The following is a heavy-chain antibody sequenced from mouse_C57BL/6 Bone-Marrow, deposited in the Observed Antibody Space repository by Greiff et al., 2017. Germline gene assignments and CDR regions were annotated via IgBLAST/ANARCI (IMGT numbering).Heavy chain of an antibody. J-gene: IGHJ4*01. CDR3: ARRGYAMDY. Sequence: EVQGVESGGGLVQPGGSLKLSCAASGFTFSDYGMAWVRQAPRKGPEWVAFISNLAYSIYYADTVTGRFTISRENAKNTLYLEMSSLRSEDTAMYYCARRGYAMDYWGQGTSVTVSS. CDR2: ISNLAYSI. V-gene: IGHV5-15*01. CDR1: GFTFSDYG.